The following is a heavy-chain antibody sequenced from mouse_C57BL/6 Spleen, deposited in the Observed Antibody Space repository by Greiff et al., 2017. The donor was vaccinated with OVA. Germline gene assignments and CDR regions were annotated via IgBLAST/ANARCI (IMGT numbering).Heavy chain of an antibody. V-gene: IGHV1-59*01. CDR1: GYTFTSYW. CDR3: AREATVVYFDY. CDR2: IDPSDSYT. Sequence: QVQLQQPGAELVRPGTSVKLSCKASGYTFTSYWMHWVKQRPGQGLEWIGVIDPSDSYTNYNPKFKGKATLTVDTSSSTAYMQLSSLTSEDAAVDCCAREATVVYFDYWGQGTTLTVSS. D-gene: IGHD1-1*01. J-gene: IGHJ2*01.